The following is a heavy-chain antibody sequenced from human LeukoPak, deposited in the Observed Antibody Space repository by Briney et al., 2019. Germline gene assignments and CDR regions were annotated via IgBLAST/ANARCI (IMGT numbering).Heavy chain of an antibody. CDR2: MNPNSGGS. CDR1: GYTFIDYY. J-gene: IGHJ5*02. V-gene: IGHV1-2*02. D-gene: IGHD1-7*01. CDR3: TRDHQLPLLAWFDP. Sequence: AGSVRVSCKASGYTFIDYYIHWVRQAPGQGLEWMGWMNPNSGGSNCAQKFQGRVTLPRDKSISKAYIELNSPRSYDTAVYDCTRDHQLPLLAWFDPWGQGTLVTVSS.